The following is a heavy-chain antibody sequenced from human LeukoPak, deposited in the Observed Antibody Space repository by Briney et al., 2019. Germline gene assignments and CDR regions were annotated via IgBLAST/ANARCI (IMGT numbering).Heavy chain of an antibody. J-gene: IGHJ4*02. Sequence: GGSLRLSCAASGFIFSSNYMSWVRQAPGKGLEWVSVIYSGGSTYYADSVKGRFTISRYNSKNTVYLQMNSLRVEDTAVYYCARDMAGLAAAGQTEDWGQGTLVTVSS. V-gene: IGHV3-53*01. CDR3: ARDMAGLAAAGQTED. D-gene: IGHD6-13*01. CDR2: IYSGGST. CDR1: GFIFSSNY.